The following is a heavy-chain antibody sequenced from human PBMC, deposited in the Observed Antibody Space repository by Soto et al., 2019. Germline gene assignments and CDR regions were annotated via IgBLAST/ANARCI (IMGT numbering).Heavy chain of an antibody. Sequence: PSETLSLTCTVSGGSISSYYWSWIRQPPGKGLEWIGYIYYSGSTNYNPSIKSRVTISVDTSKNQFSLKLSSVTAADTAVYYCARWYGDFRDWFDPWGQGTLVTVSS. V-gene: IGHV4-59*01. D-gene: IGHD4-17*01. CDR2: IYYSGST. J-gene: IGHJ5*02. CDR3: ARWYGDFRDWFDP. CDR1: GGSISSYY.